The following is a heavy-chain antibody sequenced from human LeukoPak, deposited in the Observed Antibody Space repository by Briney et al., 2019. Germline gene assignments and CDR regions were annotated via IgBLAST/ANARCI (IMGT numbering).Heavy chain of an antibody. V-gene: IGHV4-4*07. D-gene: IGHD1-26*01. CDR1: GGSISTYY. Sequence: SETLSLTCTVSGGSISTYYWSWIRQPTGKGLEWIGRIYTSGSTNYNPSLKSRVTISVDSSKNQFSLKLSSVTAADTAVYYCARERALGFWELHSYFDYWGQGTLVTVSS. CDR2: IYTSGST. CDR3: ARERALGFWELHSYFDY. J-gene: IGHJ4*02.